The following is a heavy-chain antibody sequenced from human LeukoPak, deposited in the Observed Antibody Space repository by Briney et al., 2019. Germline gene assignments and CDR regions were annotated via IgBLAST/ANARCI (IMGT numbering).Heavy chain of an antibody. V-gene: IGHV4-34*01. D-gene: IGHD3-3*01. CDR3: ARTIFGVVINFYFDY. CDR1: GGSFRGDY. J-gene: IGHJ4*02. Sequence: SETLARTCAVYGGSFRGDYWRWVRESPEKGLEWIGEVNHSGSTNYNPSLKSRVTISVDTSKNQFSLKLSSVTAADTAVYYCARTIFGVVINFYFDYWGQGTLVTVSS. CDR2: VNHSGST.